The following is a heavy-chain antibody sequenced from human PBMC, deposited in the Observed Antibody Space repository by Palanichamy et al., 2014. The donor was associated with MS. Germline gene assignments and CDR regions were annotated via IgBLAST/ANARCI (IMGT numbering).Heavy chain of an antibody. V-gene: IGHV4-34*01. Sequence: VHLQQWGASLLKPSETLSLTCAVYGGSFSGSYWSWIRQPPGKGLEWIAEVNHSGSTNYNPSLKSRVTISVDTANNRFSLKLSSVTAADTAVYYCARAPRRSGYSPYKWFDPWGQGSLVTVSS. CDR2: VNHSGST. J-gene: IGHJ5*02. CDR1: GGSFSGSY. CDR3: ARAPRRSGYSPYKWFDP. D-gene: IGHD3-3*01.